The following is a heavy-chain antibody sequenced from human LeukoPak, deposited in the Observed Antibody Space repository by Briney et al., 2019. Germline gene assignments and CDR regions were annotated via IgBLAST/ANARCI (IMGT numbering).Heavy chain of an antibody. J-gene: IGHJ6*04. CDR1: GGSFSGYY. D-gene: IGHD3-10*01. V-gene: IGHV4-34*01. Sequence: SETLSLTCAVYGGSFSGYYWSWIRQPPGKGLEWIGEINHSGSTNYNPSLKSRVTMSVDTSKNQFSLKLSSVTAADTAVYYCARHPDVISMVWGKGTTVTISS. CDR3: ARHPDVISMV. CDR2: INHSGST.